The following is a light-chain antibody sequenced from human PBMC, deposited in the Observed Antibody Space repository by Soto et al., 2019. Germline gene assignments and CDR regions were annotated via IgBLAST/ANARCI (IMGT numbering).Light chain of an antibody. CDR1: QSVSSN. Sequence: EIVMTQSPATLSVSPGERATLSCRASQSVSSNLAWYQQKPGQAPRLLIYGASTRSTNIPGRFSGSGSGTEFTLTISSLQSEDSAVYYCQQYNNWPPLTFGGGTKVESK. CDR2: GAS. V-gene: IGKV3-15*01. J-gene: IGKJ4*01. CDR3: QQYNNWPPLT.